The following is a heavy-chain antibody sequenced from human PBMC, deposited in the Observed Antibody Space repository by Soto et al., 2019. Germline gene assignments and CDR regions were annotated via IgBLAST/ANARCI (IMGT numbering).Heavy chain of an antibody. D-gene: IGHD1-20*01. Sequence: GSLRLSCAASGFTFSSYAMSWVRQAPGKGLEWVSAISGSGGSTYYADSVKGRFTISRDNSKNTLYLQINSLRAEDTAVYYCAKDGPLTAHYYYYGMDVWGQGTTVTVSS. V-gene: IGHV3-23*01. CDR3: AKDGPLTAHYYYYGMDV. CDR2: ISGSGGST. J-gene: IGHJ6*02. CDR1: GFTFSSYA.